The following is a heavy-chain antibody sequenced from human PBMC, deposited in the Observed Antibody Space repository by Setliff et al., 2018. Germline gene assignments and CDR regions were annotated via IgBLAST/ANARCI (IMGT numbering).Heavy chain of an antibody. J-gene: IGHJ4*02. Sequence: ASVKASCKASGYTFTSYDINWVRQATGQGLEWMGWMNPNSGNTGYAQKFQGRVTMTRNTSISTAYMDLSSLRFEDTAVYYCARAQSWSGGPYYFDNWGQGTLVTVSS. CDR1: GYTFTSYD. CDR2: MNPNSGNT. D-gene: IGHD3-3*01. CDR3: ARAQSWSGGPYYFDN. V-gene: IGHV1-8*02.